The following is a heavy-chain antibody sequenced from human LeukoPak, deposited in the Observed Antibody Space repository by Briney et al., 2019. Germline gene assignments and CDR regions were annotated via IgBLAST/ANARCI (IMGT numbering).Heavy chain of an antibody. D-gene: IGHD1-1*01. Sequence: GESLRISCKGSGYSFTSNWISWVRQMPGKGLEWMGRIDPSDSYTNYSPSFQGHVTISADKSTGTAYLQWSSLKASDTAMYYCARQPEGTWFDPWGQGTLVTVSS. CDR2: IDPSDSYT. CDR3: ARQPEGTWFDP. V-gene: IGHV5-10-1*01. CDR1: GYSFTSNW. J-gene: IGHJ5*02.